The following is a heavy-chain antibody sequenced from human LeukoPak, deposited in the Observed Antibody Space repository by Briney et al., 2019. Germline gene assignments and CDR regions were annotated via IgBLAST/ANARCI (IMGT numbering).Heavy chain of an antibody. V-gene: IGHV3-9*01. D-gene: IGHD3-22*01. CDR3: AKDYYYDSSGLFDY. Sequence: GGSLRLSRTASGFTFCDYAMHWVRQAPGKGLEWGSGISWNSGSIGYADSVKGRFTISRDNAKNSLYLQMNSLRAEDTALYYCAKDYYYDSSGLFDYWGQGTLVTVSS. CDR1: GFTFCDYA. CDR2: ISWNSGSI. J-gene: IGHJ4*02.